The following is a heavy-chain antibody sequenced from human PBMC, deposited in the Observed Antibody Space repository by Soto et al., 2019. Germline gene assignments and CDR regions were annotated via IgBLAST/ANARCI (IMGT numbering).Heavy chain of an antibody. D-gene: IGHD2-15*01. Sequence: GGSLRLSCAASGFTFSSYSMNWVRQAPGKGLEWVSSISSSSSYIYYADSVKGRFTISRDNAKNSLYLQMNSLRAEDTAVYYCARVIVGTHYYYYMDVWGKGTTVTVSS. CDR3: ARVIVGTHYYYYMDV. V-gene: IGHV3-21*01. CDR1: GFTFSSYS. CDR2: ISSSSSYI. J-gene: IGHJ6*03.